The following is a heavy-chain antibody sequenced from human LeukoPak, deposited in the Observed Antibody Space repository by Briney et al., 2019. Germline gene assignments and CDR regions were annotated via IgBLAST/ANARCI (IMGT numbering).Heavy chain of an antibody. D-gene: IGHD6-13*01. CDR2: ISSNGGST. J-gene: IGHJ4*02. V-gene: IGHV3-64*01. CDR1: RFTFSSYA. Sequence: PGGSLRLSCAASRFTFSSYAMHWVRQAPGKGLEYVSAISSNGGSTYYANSVKGRFTISRDNSKNTLYLQMGSLRAEDMAVYYCAMSGPSSSWYYFDYWGQGTLVTVSS. CDR3: AMSGPSSSWYYFDY.